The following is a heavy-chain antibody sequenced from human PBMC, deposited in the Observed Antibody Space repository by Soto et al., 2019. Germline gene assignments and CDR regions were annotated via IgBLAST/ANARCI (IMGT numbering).Heavy chain of an antibody. J-gene: IGHJ4*02. CDR3: ARDGVAEIDY. V-gene: IGHV3-48*02. D-gene: IGHD2-15*01. Sequence: EVQLVESGGGLVQPGGSLRLSCAASGFTFSDYNMIWVRQAPGKGLQWVSYIDIFSATIYYADSVRGRFTISRDNAKNSLYMQMNRLRDEDTAVYYCARDGVAEIDYWGQGTLVTLSS. CDR1: GFTFSDYN. CDR2: IDIFSATI.